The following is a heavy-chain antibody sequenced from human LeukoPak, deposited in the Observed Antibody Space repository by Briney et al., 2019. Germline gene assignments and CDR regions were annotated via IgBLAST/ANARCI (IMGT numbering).Heavy chain of an antibody. V-gene: IGHV4-59*08. CDR3: ARHHGHQFSDSWYLRGSFDY. D-gene: IGHD6-13*01. CDR1: VASISALY. CDR2: TYYSERP. Sequence: SGTLSLTCAVYVASISALYWGWIRQSAGRGLEWIGYTYYSERPYYIPSLKSRVTISLDPSKNQYSLSVNSVTAADTAIYYCARHHGHQFSDSWYLRGSFDYWGRGILVAVSS. J-gene: IGHJ4*02.